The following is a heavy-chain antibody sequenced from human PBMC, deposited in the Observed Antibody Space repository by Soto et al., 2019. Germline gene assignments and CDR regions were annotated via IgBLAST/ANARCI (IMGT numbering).Heavy chain of an antibody. CDR3: ARDGPYYYDSSGYYYDTRTPHFDY. J-gene: IGHJ4*02. V-gene: IGHV3-48*04. Sequence: GGSLRLSCAASGFTFSSYSMNWVRQAPGKGLEWVSYISSSSSTIYYADSVKGRFTISRDNAKNSLLLQLNSLRAEDTAVYYCARDGPYYYDSSGYYYDTRTPHFDYWGQGTLVTVSS. CDR1: GFTFSSYS. CDR2: ISSSSSTI. D-gene: IGHD3-22*01.